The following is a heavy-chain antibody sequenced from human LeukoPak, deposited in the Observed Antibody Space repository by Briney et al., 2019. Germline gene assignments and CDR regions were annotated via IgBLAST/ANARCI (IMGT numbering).Heavy chain of an antibody. CDR1: GYTFTSYG. Sequence: ASVKVSCKSSGYTFTSYGISWVRQAPGQGLEWMGWISAYNGNTNKAQKLQGRVTMTTDTSTSTAYMELRSLSSDDTAVYYCARYGDYGPRFDYWGQGTLVTVSS. V-gene: IGHV1-18*01. CDR2: ISAYNGNT. CDR3: ARYGDYGPRFDY. J-gene: IGHJ4*02. D-gene: IGHD4-17*01.